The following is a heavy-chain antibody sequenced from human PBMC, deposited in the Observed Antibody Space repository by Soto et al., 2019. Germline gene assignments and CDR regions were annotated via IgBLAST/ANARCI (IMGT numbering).Heavy chain of an antibody. CDR1: GGSFSGYY. D-gene: IGHD3-10*01. V-gene: IGHV4-34*01. CDR3: ARVWGYGSGSYYYYYGMDV. J-gene: IGHJ6*02. Sequence: SETLSLTCAVYGGSFSGYYWSWIRQPPGKGLEWIGEINHSGSTNYNPSLKSRVTISVDTSKNQFSLKLSSVTAADTAVYYCARVWGYGSGSYYYYYGMDVWGQGTTVTVSS. CDR2: INHSGST.